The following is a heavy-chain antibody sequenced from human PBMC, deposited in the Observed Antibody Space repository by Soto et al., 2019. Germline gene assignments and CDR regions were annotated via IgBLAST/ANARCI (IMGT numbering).Heavy chain of an antibody. V-gene: IGHV3-23*01. J-gene: IGHJ4*02. D-gene: IGHD1-7*01. Sequence: QSGGSLRLSCAASGFTFNNYAMSWVRQAPGKGLEWVSAISANGQGIYYADSVKGRFIISRDSSKNTVFLHMDSLTAEDTAVYCCAKDRNYPRDQFHNWGRGTLVTVSS. CDR3: AKDRNYPRDQFHN. CDR2: ISANGQGI. CDR1: GFTFNNYA.